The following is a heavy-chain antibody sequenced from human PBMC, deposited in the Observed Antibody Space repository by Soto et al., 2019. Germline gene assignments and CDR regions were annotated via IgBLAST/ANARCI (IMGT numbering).Heavy chain of an antibody. CDR2: ISGYNGNT. CDR3: ARDGGQTVVDS. V-gene: IGHV1-18*01. Sequence: QVQLVQSGGEVKKPGASVKVSCKASGYTFSTDGISWLRQAPGQGLEWMGWISGYNGNTKYAQKVQGRVTMTTDTSTSTAYMELRSLTSDDTAVYYCARDGGQTVVDSWCQGTLGTVSS. J-gene: IGHJ5*01. CDR1: GYTFSTDG. D-gene: IGHD3-16*01.